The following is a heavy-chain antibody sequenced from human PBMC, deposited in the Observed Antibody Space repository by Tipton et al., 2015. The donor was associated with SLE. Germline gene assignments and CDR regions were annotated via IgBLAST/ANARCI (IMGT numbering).Heavy chain of an antibody. CDR1: GFSFSTYW. V-gene: IGHV3-7*03. CDR3: ARFNSDSFWYFDL. CDR2: IKRDGSEE. J-gene: IGHJ2*01. Sequence: SLRLSCEVSGFSFSTYWMSWVRQAPGKGLEWVANIKRDGSEEYYVDSVKGRFTISRDNAKNSLYLQMNSLTVEDTAVYYRARFNSDSFWYFDLWGRGTLVTVSS. D-gene: IGHD2/OR15-2a*01.